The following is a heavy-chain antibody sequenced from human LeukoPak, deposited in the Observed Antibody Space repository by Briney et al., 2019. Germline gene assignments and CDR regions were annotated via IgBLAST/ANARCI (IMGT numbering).Heavy chain of an antibody. CDR1: GFSLSGYW. V-gene: IGHV3-74*01. CDR2: NNGDGSTT. D-gene: IGHD2-15*01. Sequence: GGSLRLSCVASGFSLSGYWMYWVRQAPGKGLMYISRNNGDGSTTNYADVVKGRFTMSRDNVKNALYLQMNSLRVEDTAVYYCARDPRNVGLAPWGQGTLVTVSS. CDR3: ARDPRNVGLAP. J-gene: IGHJ5*02.